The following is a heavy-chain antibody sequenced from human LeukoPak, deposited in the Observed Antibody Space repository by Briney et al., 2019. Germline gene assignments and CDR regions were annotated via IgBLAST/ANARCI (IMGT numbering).Heavy chain of an antibody. Sequence: GASVKVSCKASGYTFTGYYMHWVRRAPGQGLEWMGWINPNSGGTNYAQKLQGRVTMTTDTSTSTAYMELRSLRSDDTAVYYCARGSPEVYCSGGSCYPLAVRYYYYYMDVWGKGTTVTVSS. D-gene: IGHD2-15*01. CDR1: GYTFTGYY. CDR3: ARGSPEVYCSGGSCYPLAVRYYYYYMDV. CDR2: INPNSGGT. V-gene: IGHV1-2*02. J-gene: IGHJ6*03.